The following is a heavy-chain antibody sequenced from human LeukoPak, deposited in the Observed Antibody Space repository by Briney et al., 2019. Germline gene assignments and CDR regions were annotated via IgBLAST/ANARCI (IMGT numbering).Heavy chain of an antibody. D-gene: IGHD3-10*01. J-gene: IGHJ4*02. CDR2: ISPNSGGR. V-gene: IGHV1-2*06. Sequence: ASVKVSCKASGYTFTGYYIHWVRQAPGQGLEWMGQISPNSGGRNYAQKFQGRITMTGDTSISTAYMELSNLISDDTAVYFCARGARGSGNYHYDSWGQGTLVTVSS. CDR3: ARGARGSGNYHYDS. CDR1: GYTFTGYY.